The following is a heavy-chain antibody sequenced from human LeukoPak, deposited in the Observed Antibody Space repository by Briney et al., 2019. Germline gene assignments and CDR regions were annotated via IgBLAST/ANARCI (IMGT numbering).Heavy chain of an antibody. CDR3: ARESDVGKDFDC. J-gene: IGHJ4*02. CDR1: GYTFTYHY. V-gene: IGHV1-46*01. CDR2: INPSNGDT. D-gene: IGHD1-1*01. Sequence: ASVKVSCKASGYTFTYHYIHLVRQAPGQGLEWMGIINPSNGDTNYAQRFQGRVTMTRDTSTSTVYMELSSLDSEDTAVYYCARESDVGKDFDCWGQGALVTVSS.